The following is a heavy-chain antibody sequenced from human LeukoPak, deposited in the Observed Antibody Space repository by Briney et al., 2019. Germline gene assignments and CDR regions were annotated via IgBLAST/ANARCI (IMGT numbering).Heavy chain of an antibody. D-gene: IGHD1-26*01. V-gene: IGHV3-66*01. Sequence: GGSLRLSCAASGFIVSNNYMSWARQAPGKGLEWVSITSSRGATYYTDSVTGRFTISRDNSQNTLYLQMNSLRAEDTAVYYCATRGRSGYYYGMDVWGPGTTVTVSS. CDR2: TSSRGAT. J-gene: IGHJ6*02. CDR1: GFIVSNNY. CDR3: ATRGRSGYYYGMDV.